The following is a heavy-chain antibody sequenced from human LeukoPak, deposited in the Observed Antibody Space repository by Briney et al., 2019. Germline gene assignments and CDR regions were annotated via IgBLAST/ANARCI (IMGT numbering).Heavy chain of an antibody. CDR2: ITKYDGRL. CDR3: AKDHSADGWPTFEY. J-gene: IGHJ4*02. V-gene: IGHV3-23*01. CDR1: GFGVHTFA. D-gene: IGHD5-24*01. Sequence: PGGSLRLSCAVSGFGVHTFAMSWVRQAPGEGLEWLASITKYDGRLYYADSVRGRFTISRDTSQNELYLQMNSLRVDDSAIYYCAKDHSADGWPTFEYWGRGTLVTVSS.